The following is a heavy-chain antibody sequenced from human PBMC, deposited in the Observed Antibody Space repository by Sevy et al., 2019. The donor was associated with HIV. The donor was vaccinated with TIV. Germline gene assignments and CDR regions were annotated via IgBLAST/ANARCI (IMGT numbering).Heavy chain of an antibody. D-gene: IGHD3-22*01. CDR1: GFTFDDYA. J-gene: IGHJ4*02. Sequence: SLRLSCAASGFTFDDYAMHWVRQAPGKGLEWVSGISWNSGSIGYADSVKGRFTISRDNAKNSLYLQMNSLRAEDTALYYCAKDNYYDSSGYYGTFDYWGQGTLVTVSS. V-gene: IGHV3-9*01. CDR2: ISWNSGSI. CDR3: AKDNYYDSSGYYGTFDY.